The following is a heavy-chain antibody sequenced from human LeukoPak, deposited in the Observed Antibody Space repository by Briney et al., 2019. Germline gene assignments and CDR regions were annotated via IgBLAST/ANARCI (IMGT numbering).Heavy chain of an antibody. J-gene: IGHJ4*02. CDR3: ATQNSGRLSYYFDY. CDR1: GFTFRYYW. D-gene: IGHD1-26*01. Sequence: GGSLRLSCAASGFTFRYYWMHWVRQAPGKGLEWVAFIRYDGSNKYYAESVKGRFTISIDNSKNTLYLQMNSLRADDTAVYYCATQNSGRLSYYFDYWGQGTLVTVSS. V-gene: IGHV3-30*02. CDR2: IRYDGSNK.